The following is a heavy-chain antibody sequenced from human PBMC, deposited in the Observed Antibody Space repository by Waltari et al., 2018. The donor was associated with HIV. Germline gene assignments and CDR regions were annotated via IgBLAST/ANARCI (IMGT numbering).Heavy chain of an antibody. CDR2: ISMGSSFI. V-gene: IGHV3-21*01. CDR3: ARALTNFGGF. CDR1: GFTFSSFS. Sequence: EVQLVESGGGLVKPGGSLRLSCAGSGFTFSSFSMNWVRQAPGKGLDWVAFISMGSSFIDYADSVKGRFTISRNNANISLYLQMKSRRVEDTALYYCARALTNFGGFWGQGTLVTVSS. D-gene: IGHD4-17*01. J-gene: IGHJ4*02.